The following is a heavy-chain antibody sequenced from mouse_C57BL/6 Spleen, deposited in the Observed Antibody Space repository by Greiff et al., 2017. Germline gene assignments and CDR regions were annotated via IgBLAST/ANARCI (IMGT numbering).Heavy chain of an antibody. Sequence: QVQLKESGAELARPGASVKLSCKASGYTFTSYGISWVKQRTGQGLEWIGEIYPGSGNTYYNEKFKGKATLTADKSSSTAYMELRSLTSEDSAVYVCARDNYGSSYDDFDVWGTGTTVTVSS. CDR1: GYTFTSYG. V-gene: IGHV1-81*01. CDR2: IYPGSGNT. J-gene: IGHJ1*03. D-gene: IGHD1-1*01. CDR3: ARDNYGSSYDDFDV.